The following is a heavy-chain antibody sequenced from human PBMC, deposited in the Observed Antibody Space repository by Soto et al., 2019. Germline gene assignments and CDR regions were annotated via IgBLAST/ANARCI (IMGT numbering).Heavy chain of an antibody. D-gene: IGHD3-3*01. J-gene: IGHJ6*02. CDR2: IYNGSSK. Sequence: GGSLRLSCAASGFTVSSNYMRWVRQAPGKGLEWVSIIYNGSSKYYADSVKGRFTISRDNSKNTLYLQMNSLRAEDTAVYYCAKVADYDFWSGYYTGYYYYGVDVWGQGTTVTVSS. CDR1: GFTVSSNY. CDR3: AKVADYDFWSGYYTGYYYYGVDV. V-gene: IGHV3-66*02.